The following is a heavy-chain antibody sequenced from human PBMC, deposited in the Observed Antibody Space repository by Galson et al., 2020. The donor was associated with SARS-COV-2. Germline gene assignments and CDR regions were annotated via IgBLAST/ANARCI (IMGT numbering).Heavy chain of an antibody. Sequence: ASVKVSCKASGYPFTSYGISWVRQAPGPGLEWMGWISAYNGNTKYAQKLQGRVTMTTDTSTSTAYMELRSLRSDDTAVYYCAKVDDFWTGYYTGFDYWGQGTLVTVSS. V-gene: IGHV1-18*04. J-gene: IGHJ4*02. D-gene: IGHD3-3*01. CDR2: ISAYNGNT. CDR3: AKVDDFWTGYYTGFDY. CDR1: GYPFTSYG.